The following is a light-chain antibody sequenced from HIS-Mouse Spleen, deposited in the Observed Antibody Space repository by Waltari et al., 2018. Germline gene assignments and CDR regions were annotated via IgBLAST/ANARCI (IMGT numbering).Light chain of an antibody. CDR3: QKYNSAPFT. Sequence: DIQMTPSPPSLAASVGDRSTITCRASHGISNYLAWDQQKPGKVPKLLIYAASTLQSGFPSRFSGSGSGTDFTFTISSLQPEDVATYYCQKYNSAPFTFGPGTKVDIK. CDR2: AAS. J-gene: IGKJ3*01. V-gene: IGKV1-27*01. CDR1: HGISNY.